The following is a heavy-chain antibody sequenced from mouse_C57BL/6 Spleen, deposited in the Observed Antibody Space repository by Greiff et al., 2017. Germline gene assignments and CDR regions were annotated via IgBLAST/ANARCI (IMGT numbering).Heavy chain of an antibody. V-gene: IGHV1-53*01. CDR3: ARVIWDPYYFDY. CDR2: INTSNGGT. D-gene: IGHD4-1*01. CDR1: GSTFTSYW. Sequence: VQLQQPGTELVKPGASVKLSCTASGSTFTSYWMHWVKQRPGQGLEWIGNINTSNGGTNYNEKFKSKATLTVDKSSSTAYMQLSSLTSEDSAVYYCARVIWDPYYFDYWGQGTTLTFSS. J-gene: IGHJ2*01.